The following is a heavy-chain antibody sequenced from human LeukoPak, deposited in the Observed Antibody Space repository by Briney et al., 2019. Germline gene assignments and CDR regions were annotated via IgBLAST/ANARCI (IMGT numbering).Heavy chain of an antibody. CDR2: IIPIFGTA. V-gene: IGHV1-69*05. J-gene: IGHJ3*02. D-gene: IGHD2-15*01. CDR3: ATSYCSGGSCHRIDAFDI. CDR1: GGTFSSYA. Sequence: SVKVSCKASGGTFSSYAISWVRQAPGQGLEWMGGIIPIFGTANYAQKFQGRVTITTDESTSTAYMELSSLRSEDTAVYYFATSYCSGGSCHRIDAFDIWGQGTMVTVSS.